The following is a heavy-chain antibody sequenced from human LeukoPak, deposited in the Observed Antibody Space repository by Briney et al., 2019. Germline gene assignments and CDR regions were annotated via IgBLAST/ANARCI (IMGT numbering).Heavy chain of an antibody. CDR3: AASPAYYDSSGC. CDR2: INLSGST. Sequence: SETLSLTCAVYGGSFSGYYWSWIRQPPGKGLEWIGEINLSGSTNYNPSLKSRVTISVDTSKNQFSLKLSSVTAADTAVYYCAASPAYYDSSGCWGQGTLVTVSS. CDR1: GGSFSGYY. V-gene: IGHV4-34*01. J-gene: IGHJ4*02. D-gene: IGHD3-22*01.